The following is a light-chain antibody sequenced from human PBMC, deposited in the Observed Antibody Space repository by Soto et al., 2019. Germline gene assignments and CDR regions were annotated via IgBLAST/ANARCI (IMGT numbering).Light chain of an antibody. V-gene: IGKV1-5*03. J-gene: IGKJ1*01. Sequence: DIQMTQSPSTLSASIGDRVTITCRASQSISTWLAWYQQKPRKAPKLLIYKASTLKSGVPSRFSGSGSGTEFTLTISSLQPDDFTTYCCQHYNSYSEAFGQGTKVDIK. CDR1: QSISTW. CDR2: KAS. CDR3: QHYNSYSEA.